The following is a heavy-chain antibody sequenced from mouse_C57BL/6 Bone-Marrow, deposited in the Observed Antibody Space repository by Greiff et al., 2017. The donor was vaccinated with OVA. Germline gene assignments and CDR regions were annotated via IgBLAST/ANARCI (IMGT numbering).Heavy chain of an antibody. V-gene: IGHV7-3*01. D-gene: IGHD2-10*01. CDR1: GFTFTDYY. J-gene: IGHJ3*01. CDR3: ARYTSYSAWFAY. Sequence: EVQGVESGGGLVQPGGSLSLSCAASGFTFTDYYMSWVRQPPGKALEWLGFIRNKANGYTTEYSASVKGRFTISRDNSQSILYLQMNALRAEDSATYYCARYTSYSAWFAYWGQGTLVTVSA. CDR2: IRNKANGYTT.